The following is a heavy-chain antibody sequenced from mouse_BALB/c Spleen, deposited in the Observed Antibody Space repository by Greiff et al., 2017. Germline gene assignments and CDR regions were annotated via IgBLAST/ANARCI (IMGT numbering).Heavy chain of an antibody. J-gene: IGHJ4*01. V-gene: IGHV5-6-5*01. Sequence: EVHLVESGGGLVKPGGSLKLSCAASGFTFSSYAMSWVRQTPEKRLEWVASISSGGSTYYPDSVKGRFTISRDNARNILYLQMSSLRSEDTAMYYCAREGAISMDYWGQGTSVTVSS. CDR2: ISSGGST. D-gene: IGHD6-1*01. CDR3: AREGAISMDY. CDR1: GFTFSSYA.